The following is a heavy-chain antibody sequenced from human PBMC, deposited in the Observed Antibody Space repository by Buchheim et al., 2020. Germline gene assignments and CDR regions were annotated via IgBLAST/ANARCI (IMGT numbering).Heavy chain of an antibody. Sequence: EVPVVASGGGWVQAGGSLRLSCAASGFTFSDYWMSWVRQAPGKGLGWVATIIHDGSEKYYVDSVKGRFTISRDKARNILYLQMNSLRVEDTAVYYCAVTNWFNPWGQGTL. CDR1: GFTFSDYW. J-gene: IGHJ5*02. CDR3: AVTNWFNP. D-gene: IGHD4-17*01. V-gene: IGHV3-7*01. CDR2: IIHDGSEK.